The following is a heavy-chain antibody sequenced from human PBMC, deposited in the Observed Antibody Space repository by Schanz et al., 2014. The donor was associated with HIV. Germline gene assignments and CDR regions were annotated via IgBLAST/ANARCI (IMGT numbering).Heavy chain of an antibody. CDR1: GFTFSGYW. CDR2: ISGGST. J-gene: IGHJ4*02. V-gene: IGHV3-21*01. Sequence: EVQLVESGGGLVQPGGSLRLSCAASGFTFSGYWMAWVRQAPGKGLEWVSAISGGSTYYADSVKGRVTISRDNAKNSLYLQMNSLRAEDTAVYYCARDAARYFDWSYYFDFWGQGTLVTVSS. CDR3: ARDAARYFDWSYYFDF. D-gene: IGHD3-9*01.